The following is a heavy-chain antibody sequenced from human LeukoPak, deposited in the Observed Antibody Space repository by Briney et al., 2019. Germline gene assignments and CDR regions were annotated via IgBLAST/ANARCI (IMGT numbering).Heavy chain of an antibody. D-gene: IGHD3-22*01. CDR2: INWNGGGT. CDR1: GFNFDDYG. V-gene: IGHV3-20*04. CDR3: ARGPVQTIPTSKIVVYYYPFDY. Sequence: PGGSLRLSCAASGFNFDDYGMSWVRQAPGKGLEWVSGINWNGGGTGYADSVKGRFTISRENAKNSLYLQMNSLKAEDTALYYCARGPVQTIPTSKIVVYYYPFDYWGQGPLVTVSS. J-gene: IGHJ4*02.